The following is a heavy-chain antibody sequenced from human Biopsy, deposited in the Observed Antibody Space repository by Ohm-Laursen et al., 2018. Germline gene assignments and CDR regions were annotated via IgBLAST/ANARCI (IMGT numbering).Heavy chain of an antibody. Sequence: SDTLSLTCSVSGGSISSETNYWGWIRQPPGKGLEWIGSIFYGGITYYNPSLKSRVTIFVDTSKNQFSLNLSSVTGADTAVYYCARHPTGFWFDPWGQGTLVTVSS. CDR1: GGSISSETNY. V-gene: IGHV4-39*01. J-gene: IGHJ5*02. CDR2: IFYGGIT. CDR3: ARHPTGFWFDP.